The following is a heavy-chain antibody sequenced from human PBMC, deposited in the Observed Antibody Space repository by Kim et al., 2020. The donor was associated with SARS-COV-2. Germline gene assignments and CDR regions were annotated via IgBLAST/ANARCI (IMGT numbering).Heavy chain of an antibody. CDR3: AKRLEPRGGLDV. V-gene: IGHV3-30*18. Sequence: GGSLRLSCAASGFTFSDYGMYWVRQAPGKGLEWVAAISSDGVYEHYAGSVKGRSSISRDNSKNTVSLQMDSLRVEDTALYYCAKRLEPRGGLDVGGQGTTVTVSS. J-gene: IGHJ6*02. CDR1: GFTFSDYG. D-gene: IGHD1-1*01. CDR2: ISSDGVYE.